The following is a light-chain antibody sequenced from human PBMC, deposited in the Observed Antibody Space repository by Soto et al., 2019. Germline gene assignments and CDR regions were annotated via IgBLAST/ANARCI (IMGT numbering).Light chain of an antibody. Sequence: EIVLTQSPGTLSLSPGERATLSCRASQSVRSDSLAWYQQKPGQAPRLLIYHASNRVTGIPDRFSGSGSGPDFTLTISTLEPEDFAVYYCQQYGGSPGTFGQGTKVEIK. V-gene: IGKV3-20*01. J-gene: IGKJ1*01. CDR3: QQYGGSPGT. CDR1: QSVRSDS. CDR2: HAS.